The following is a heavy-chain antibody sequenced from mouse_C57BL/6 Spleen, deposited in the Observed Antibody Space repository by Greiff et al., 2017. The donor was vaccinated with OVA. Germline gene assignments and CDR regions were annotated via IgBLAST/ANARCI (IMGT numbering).Heavy chain of an antibody. D-gene: IGHD4-1*01. CDR3: ARSPLGLDY. CDR1: GFTFSDYG. V-gene: IGHV5-15*01. J-gene: IGHJ4*01. Sequence: EVKLVESGGGLVQPGGSLKLSCAASGFTFSDYGMAWVRPAPRQGPEWVAFISNLAYSIYYADTVTGRLTISRENAKNTLYLEMSSLRSEDTAMYYCARSPLGLDYWGQGTSVTVSS. CDR2: ISNLAYSI.